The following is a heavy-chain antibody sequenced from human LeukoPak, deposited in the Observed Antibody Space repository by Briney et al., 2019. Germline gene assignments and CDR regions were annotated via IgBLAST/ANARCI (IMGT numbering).Heavy chain of an antibody. D-gene: IGHD3-9*01. J-gene: IGHJ4*02. CDR2: ISSSSSYI. CDR1: GFTFSSYS. CDR3: ARDPYDILTGYYDDY. Sequence: GGSLRLSCAASGFTFSSYSMNWVCQAPGKGLEWVSSISSSSSYIYYADSVKGRFTISRDNAKNSLYLQMNSLRAEDTAVYYCARDPYDILTGYYDDYWGQGTLVTVSS. V-gene: IGHV3-21*01.